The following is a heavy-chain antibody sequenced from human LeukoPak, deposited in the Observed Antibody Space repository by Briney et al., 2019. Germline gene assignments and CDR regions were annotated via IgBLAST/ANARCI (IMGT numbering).Heavy chain of an antibody. D-gene: IGHD3-10*01. J-gene: IGHJ6*03. CDR2: TYYSGST. V-gene: IGHV4-39*07. CDR3: ARDLVWFGEPKGYYNYMDV. CDR1: GGSISSSSYY. Sequence: SETLSLTCTVSGGSISSSSYYWGWIRQPPGKGLEWIGSTYYSGSTYYNPSLKSRVTISVDTSKKQFSLKLSSVTAADTAVYHCARDLVWFGEPKGYYNYMDVWGKGTTVTVSS.